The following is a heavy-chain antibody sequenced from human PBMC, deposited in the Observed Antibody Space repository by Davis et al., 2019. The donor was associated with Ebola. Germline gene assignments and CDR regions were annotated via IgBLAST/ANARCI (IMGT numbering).Heavy chain of an antibody. V-gene: IGHV4-39*01. J-gene: IGHJ4*02. Sequence: GSLTLSCTVSGDSISSSNYYWGWIRQPPGKGLEWIGSIYYSGRTYYNPSLKSRVTISVDTSKKQFSLKLSSVTAADTAVYYCAHWGFTYGYDYWGLGTLVTVSS. CDR1: GDSISSSNYY. D-gene: IGHD5-18*01. CDR2: IYYSGRT. CDR3: AHWGFTYGYDY.